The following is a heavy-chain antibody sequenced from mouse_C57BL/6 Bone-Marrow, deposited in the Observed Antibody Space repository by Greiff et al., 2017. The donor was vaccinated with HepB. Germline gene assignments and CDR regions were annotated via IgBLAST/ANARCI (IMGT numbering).Heavy chain of an antibody. CDR3: TRGGLWFAY. Sequence: EVKLVESGEGLVKPGGSLKLSCAASGFTFSSYAMSWVRQTPEKRLEWVAYISSGGDYINYADTVKGRFTISRDNARNTLYLQMSSLKSEDTAMYYCTRGGLWFAYWGQGTLVTVSA. CDR1: GFTFSSYA. V-gene: IGHV5-9-1*02. J-gene: IGHJ3*01. CDR2: ISSGGDYI.